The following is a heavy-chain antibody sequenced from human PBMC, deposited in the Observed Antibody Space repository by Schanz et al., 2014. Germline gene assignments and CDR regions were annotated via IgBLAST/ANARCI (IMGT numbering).Heavy chain of an antibody. Sequence: VQLVQSGAEVKRPGASVKVSCTASGYTFTSYDINWVRQAIGQGPEWMGWMQPDSGKTHYAEKFQGRVAMTRDVSISTAYMELSSLASEDTATYFCARARYTGYDCSGYWGQGTLLIVSS. V-gene: IGHV1-8*01. CDR2: MQPDSGKT. J-gene: IGHJ4*02. CDR1: GYTFTSYD. CDR3: ARARYTGYDCSGY. D-gene: IGHD5-12*01.